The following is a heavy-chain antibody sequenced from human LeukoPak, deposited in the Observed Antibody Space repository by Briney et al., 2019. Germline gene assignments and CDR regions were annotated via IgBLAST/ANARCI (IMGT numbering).Heavy chain of an antibody. CDR1: GGSISSYY. Sequence: PSETLSLTCTVSGGSISSYYWSWIRQPPGKGLKWIGYIYYSGSTNYNPSLKSRVTISVDTSKNQFSLKLSSVTAADTAVYYCARVNIAAALDYWGQGTLVTVSS. J-gene: IGHJ4*02. V-gene: IGHV4-59*01. D-gene: IGHD6-13*01. CDR3: ARVNIAAALDY. CDR2: IYYSGST.